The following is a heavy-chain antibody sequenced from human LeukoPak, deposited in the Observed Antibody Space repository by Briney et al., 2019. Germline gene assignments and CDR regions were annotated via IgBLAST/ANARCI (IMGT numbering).Heavy chain of an antibody. D-gene: IGHD2-15*01. J-gene: IGHJ5*02. CDR3: ARRLRGDSWVSWFDP. CDR1: GGAISSGGYY. Sequence: SETLSLTCTVSGGAISSGGYYWNWIRQPPGKGLEWIGYIYYSGTTYYNPSLKSRVTISVDRSKNQFSLKLTSVTAADTAVYYCARRLRGDSWVSWFDPWGQGILVTVSS. CDR2: IYYSGTT. V-gene: IGHV4-30-2*01.